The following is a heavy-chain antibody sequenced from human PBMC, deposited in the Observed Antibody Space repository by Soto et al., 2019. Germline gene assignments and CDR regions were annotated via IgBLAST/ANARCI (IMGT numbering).Heavy chain of an antibody. Sequence: EVQLLESGGGLVQPGGSLRLSCAASGFTFSSYAMNWVRQAPGKGLEWVSSISGTSGRTYYADSVEGRFTISRDNSKNTLYLQIDRLRAEDTAVYYCAKDEGSGWYYFDYWGKGTLVSVSS. D-gene: IGHD6-19*01. J-gene: IGHJ4*02. CDR2: ISGTSGRT. CDR1: GFTFSSYA. V-gene: IGHV3-23*01. CDR3: AKDEGSGWYYFDY.